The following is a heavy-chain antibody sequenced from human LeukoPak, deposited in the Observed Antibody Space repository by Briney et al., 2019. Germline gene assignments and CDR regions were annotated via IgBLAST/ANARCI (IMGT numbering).Heavy chain of an antibody. V-gene: IGHV3-21*01. D-gene: IGHD3-10*02. CDR3: ARGTMFPYYFDY. CDR1: GFKFSSYS. Sequence: PGGSLRLSCAASGFKFSSYSMRWVRQAPGKGLEWVSFISSSSSYIYYADSLKGRFTISRDNAKNSLYLQMNSPRAEDTAVYYCARGTMFPYYFDYWGQGTLVTVSS. CDR2: ISSSSSYI. J-gene: IGHJ4*02.